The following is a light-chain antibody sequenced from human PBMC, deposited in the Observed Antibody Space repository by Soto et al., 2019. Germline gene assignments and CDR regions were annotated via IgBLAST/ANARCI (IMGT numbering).Light chain of an antibody. CDR3: QQYNVSPYT. CDR2: GAS. Sequence: EIVLTQSPGTLSLSPGERATLSCRASQSVPSNFLAWYQQKAGQAPRLLIYGASSRATGVPARFSGSGSGTDFTLTISRLEPEDFALYYCQQYNVSPYTFGQGTKLEIK. CDR1: QSVPSNF. J-gene: IGKJ2*01. V-gene: IGKV3-20*01.